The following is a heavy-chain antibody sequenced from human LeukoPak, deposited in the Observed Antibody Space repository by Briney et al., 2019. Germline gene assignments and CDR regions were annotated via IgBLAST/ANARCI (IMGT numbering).Heavy chain of an antibody. J-gene: IGHJ4*02. CDR3: ARLPGYCTGGSCYFDY. CDR1: GYSFTNYW. CDR2: IYPGDSDT. D-gene: IGHD2-15*01. Sequence: LGESLKISCKGSGYSFTNYWIGWVRQMPGKGLEWMGIIYPGDSDTRYSPSLQGQVTFSADKSISTTYLQWSSLKASDTAMYYCARLPGYCTGGSCYFDYWGQGTLVTVSS. V-gene: IGHV5-51*01.